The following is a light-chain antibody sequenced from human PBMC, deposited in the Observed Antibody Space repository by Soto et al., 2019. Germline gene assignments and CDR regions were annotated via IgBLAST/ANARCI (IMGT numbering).Light chain of an antibody. CDR1: QGIRND. CDR2: AAS. J-gene: IGKJ2*01. V-gene: IGKV1-6*01. Sequence: AIQMPQSPSSLSASVGDRVTITCRASQGIRNDLGWYQQKPGNAPNLLIYAASSLQSGVPSRFSGSGSGTDFTLTINSLQPEDFATYYCLQDYNYPYTFGQGTKLEIK. CDR3: LQDYNYPYT.